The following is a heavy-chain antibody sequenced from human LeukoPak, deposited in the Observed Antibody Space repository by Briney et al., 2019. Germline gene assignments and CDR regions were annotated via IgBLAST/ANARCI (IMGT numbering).Heavy chain of an antibody. CDR1: GFTFSDYY. CDR3: AKDIRAGGLIDY. J-gene: IGHJ4*02. Sequence: PGGSLRLSCAASGFTFSDYYMSWIRQAPGKGLEWVSYISSSGSTIYYADSVKGRFTISRDNAKNSLYLQMNSLRAEDTALYYCAKDIRAGGLIDYWGQGTLVTVSS. V-gene: IGHV3-11*01. D-gene: IGHD3-10*01. CDR2: ISSSGSTI.